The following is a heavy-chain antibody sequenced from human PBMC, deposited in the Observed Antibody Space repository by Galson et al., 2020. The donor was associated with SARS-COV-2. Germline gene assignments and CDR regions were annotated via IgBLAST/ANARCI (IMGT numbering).Heavy chain of an antibody. CDR1: GFTFSNFA. CDR3: ARVNKEGSGSKTSWDY. V-gene: IGHV3-23*01. Sequence: GGSLRLSCAASGFTFSNFAISWVRQAPGKGLEWVSSISSSVGLTYYTDSVRGRFTISRDNSKNTVSVQMTSLTTDDTALYYCARVNKEGSGSKTSWDYWGQGTLVTVSS. D-gene: IGHD2-15*01. J-gene: IGHJ4*02. CDR2: ISSSVGLT.